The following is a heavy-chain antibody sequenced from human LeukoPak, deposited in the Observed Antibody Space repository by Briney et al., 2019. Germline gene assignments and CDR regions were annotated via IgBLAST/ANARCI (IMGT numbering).Heavy chain of an antibody. CDR2: ISGSGGST. V-gene: IGHV3-23*01. CDR3: AKGGYCSGGSCYGEVSPPDY. CDR1: GFTFSSYA. Sequence: PGGSLRLSCAASGFTFSSYAMSWVRQAPGKGLEWVSAISGSGGSTYYADSVKGRFTISRDNSKNTLYLQMNSLRAEDTAVYYCAKGGYCSGGSCYGEVSPPDYWGQGTLVTVSS. J-gene: IGHJ4*02. D-gene: IGHD2-15*01.